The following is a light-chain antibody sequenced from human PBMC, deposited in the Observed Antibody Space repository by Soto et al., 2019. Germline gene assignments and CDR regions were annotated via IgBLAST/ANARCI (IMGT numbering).Light chain of an antibody. CDR2: GES. CDR3: QQRANWPLT. CDR1: QSVSNNY. V-gene: IGKV3D-20*02. J-gene: IGKJ4*01. Sequence: VLTQSPGTLSLSPGESATLSCRDSQSVSNNYLAWYQQKPGQAPRLLIYGESNRATGIPDRLSGSGSGTDLNLIISRLEPEDFAVYYCQQRANWPLTCGGGTKVDIK.